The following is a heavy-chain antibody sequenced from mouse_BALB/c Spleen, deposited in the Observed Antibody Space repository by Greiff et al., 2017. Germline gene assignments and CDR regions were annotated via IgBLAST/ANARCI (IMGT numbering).Heavy chain of an antibody. CDR3: ARDGITTAPMDY. J-gene: IGHJ4*01. Sequence: EVTLVESGGGLVQPGGSMRLSGATSGFTFTDYYMRWVRQPPGKALEWLGFIRNKANGYTTEYSASVKGRFTISRDNSQSFLYLQMNTLRAEDSATSYFARDGITTAPMDYWGQGTSVTVSS. V-gene: IGHV7-3*02. D-gene: IGHD1-2*01. CDR2: IRNKANGYTT. CDR1: GFTFTDYY.